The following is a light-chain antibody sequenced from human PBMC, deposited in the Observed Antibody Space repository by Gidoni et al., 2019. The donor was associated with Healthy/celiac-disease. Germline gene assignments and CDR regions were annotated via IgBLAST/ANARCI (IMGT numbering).Light chain of an antibody. Sequence: DIQMTQSPSFLSASVGDRVTITCRASQSISSYLNWYQQKPGKAPKLLIYAASSLQSGVPSRFSGSGSGTDFTLTISILQPEDFATYYCQQSYSTPRTFXQXTKVEIK. CDR2: AAS. J-gene: IGKJ1*01. CDR1: QSISSY. CDR3: QQSYSTPRT. V-gene: IGKV1-39*01.